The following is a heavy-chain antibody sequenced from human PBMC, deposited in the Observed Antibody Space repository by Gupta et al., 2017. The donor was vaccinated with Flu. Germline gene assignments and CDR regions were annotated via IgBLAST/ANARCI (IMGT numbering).Heavy chain of an antibody. J-gene: IGHJ6*02. V-gene: IGHV1-2*02. D-gene: IGHD5-18*01. Sequence: QVQLVQSGAEVKKPGASVKVSCKASGYTFTGYYMHWVRQDPGQGLEWMGWINPNSGGTTYAQKFQGRVTMTRDTSISTAYMELSRLRSDDTAVDYWARGDAAHTTYYYYYYGMDVWGQGTTVTVSS. CDR2: INPNSGGT. CDR3: ARGDAAHTTYYYYYYGMDV. CDR1: GYTFTGYY.